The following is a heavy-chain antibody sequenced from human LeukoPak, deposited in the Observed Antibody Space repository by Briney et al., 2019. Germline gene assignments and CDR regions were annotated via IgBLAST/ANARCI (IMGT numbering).Heavy chain of an antibody. J-gene: IGHJ4*02. CDR1: GFTFDDHG. CDR3: ARGPTPSIYYGSGSYYSLDY. CDR2: INWNGGST. Sequence: GGSLRLSCAASGFTFDDHGMNWVRQAPGKGLEWVSGINWNGGSTFYADSVKGRFTISRDNAKNALYLQMNNLRAEDTAVYYCARGPTPSIYYGSGSYYSLDYWGQGTLVTVSS. V-gene: IGHV3-20*04. D-gene: IGHD3-10*01.